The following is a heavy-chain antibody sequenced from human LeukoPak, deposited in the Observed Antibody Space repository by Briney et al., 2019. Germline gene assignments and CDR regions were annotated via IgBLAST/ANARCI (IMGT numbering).Heavy chain of an antibody. CDR2: MNPTSGGT. J-gene: IGHJ5*02. D-gene: IGHD5-18*01. CDR1: GYTFTGYY. V-gene: IGHV1-2*02. CDR3: AREGYHRPAWFDP. Sequence: GASVKVSCKASGYTFTGYYIHWVRQAPGQGLEWMGWMNPTSGGTNYAEKFRGRVTMTRDTSIITAYMELSSLRSDDTAVYYCAREGYHRPAWFDPWGQGTLVTVSS.